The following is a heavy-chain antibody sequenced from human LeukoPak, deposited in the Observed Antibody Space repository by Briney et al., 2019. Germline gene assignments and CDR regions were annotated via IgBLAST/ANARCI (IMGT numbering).Heavy chain of an antibody. CDR1: GGSFSGYF. Sequence: PSETLSLTCGVYGGSFSGYFWSWIRQPPGKGLEWIGEINQSGSSDYNPTLKSRIRMSVDTSKTQISLSLNSVTAADTAVYYCARALRPTISGPWGQGTLVTVSS. CDR3: ARALRPTISGP. V-gene: IGHV4-34*10. D-gene: IGHD3-3*01. J-gene: IGHJ5*02. CDR2: INQSGSS.